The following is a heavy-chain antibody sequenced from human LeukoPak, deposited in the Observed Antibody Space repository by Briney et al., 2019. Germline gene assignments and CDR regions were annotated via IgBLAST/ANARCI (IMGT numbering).Heavy chain of an antibody. CDR3: ARAADYYASGIFY. CDR1: GFTFSNYW. J-gene: IGHJ4*02. Sequence: QPGGSLRLSCVASGFTFSNYWMHWVRQAPGKGLVWVSRINTDGSTTTYADSVKGRFTTSRDNSKNTLYLQMNSLRAEETAVYFCARAADYYASGIFYWGQGTLVTVSS. D-gene: IGHD3-10*01. V-gene: IGHV3-74*01. CDR2: INTDGSTT.